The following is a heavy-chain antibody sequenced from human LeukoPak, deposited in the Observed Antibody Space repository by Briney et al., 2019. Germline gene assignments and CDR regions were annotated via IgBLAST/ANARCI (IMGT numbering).Heavy chain of an antibody. V-gene: IGHV3-66*01. CDR1: GFTVSRNY. CDR3: SRGGRGYDSSGYSDY. Sequence: PGGSLRLSCAASGFTVSRNYMSWVRQAPAKGLEWVSVIYSGGSTYYADSVKGRLTISRDNCKNTLYIQMNNLRAEDPAVYCVSRGGRGYDSSGYSDYWGQGTLVTVSS. D-gene: IGHD3-22*01. J-gene: IGHJ4*02. CDR2: IYSGGST.